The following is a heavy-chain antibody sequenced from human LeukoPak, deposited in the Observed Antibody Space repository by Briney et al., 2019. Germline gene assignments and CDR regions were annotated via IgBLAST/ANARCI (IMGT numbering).Heavy chain of an antibody. CDR1: GFTFSSYW. V-gene: IGHV3-7*01. J-gene: IGHJ1*01. D-gene: IGHD3-10*01. Sequence: GGSLRLSCAASGFTFSSYWMSWVRQAPGKGLEWVANIKQDGSEKYYVDSVKGRFTISRDNAKNSLYLQMNSLRAEDTAVYYCARDSIGLNYYGSGSYWGQGTLVTVSS. CDR3: ARDSIGLNYYGSGSY. CDR2: IKQDGSEK.